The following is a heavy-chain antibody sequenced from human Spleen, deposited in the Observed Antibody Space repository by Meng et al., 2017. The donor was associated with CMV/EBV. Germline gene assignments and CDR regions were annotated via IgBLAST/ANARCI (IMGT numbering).Heavy chain of an antibody. Sequence: SRFTFSYYAMHWVRQAPGKGLEWVAVISYDGSNKYYADSVKGRFTISRDNSKNTLYLQMNSLRAEDTAVYYCARVRHGGHLRYRDFDFWGQGTLVTVSS. J-gene: IGHJ4*02. CDR3: ARVRHGGHLRYRDFDF. V-gene: IGHV3-30*04. D-gene: IGHD3-16*01. CDR1: RFTFSYYA. CDR2: ISYDGSNK.